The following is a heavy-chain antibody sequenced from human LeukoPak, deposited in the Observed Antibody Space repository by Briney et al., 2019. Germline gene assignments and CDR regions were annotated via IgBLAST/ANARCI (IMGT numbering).Heavy chain of an antibody. Sequence: ASVKVSCKASGYTFTGYYMHWVRQAPGQGLEWMGRINPNSGGTNYAQKFQGRVTMTRNTSISTAYMELSSLRSEDTAVYYCARGPELRFLEWLVPWGQGTLVTVSS. D-gene: IGHD3-3*01. CDR2: INPNSGGT. CDR3: ARGPELRFLEWLVP. CDR1: GYTFTGYY. V-gene: IGHV1-2*06. J-gene: IGHJ5*02.